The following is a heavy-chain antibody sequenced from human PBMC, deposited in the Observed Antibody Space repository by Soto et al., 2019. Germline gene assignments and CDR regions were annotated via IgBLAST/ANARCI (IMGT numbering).Heavy chain of an antibody. D-gene: IGHD3-10*01. J-gene: IGHJ4*02. V-gene: IGHV3-30*04. Sequence: QVQLVESGGGVVQPGRSLRLSCAASGFTFSSYVIHWVRQTPDKGLEWLAFISRDGSNEYYADSVKGRFTISRDNSKTTLYLEMNILRSEDTAVYYCARDDEGGSDCDLGYWGQGTLVTVSS. CDR2: ISRDGSNE. CDR1: GFTFSSYV. CDR3: ARDDEGGSDCDLGY.